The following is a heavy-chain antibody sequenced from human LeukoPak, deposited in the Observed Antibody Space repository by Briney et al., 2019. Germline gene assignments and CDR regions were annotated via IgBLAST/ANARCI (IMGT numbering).Heavy chain of an antibody. CDR2: ISPGDSDA. CDR3: ARRYRSSTSCNPYFFDY. D-gene: IGHD2-2*01. CDR1: GYTFTNYY. Sequence: GESLKISCKGSGYTFTNYYIGWVRQTPGKGLEWMGIISPGDSDARYSPSFQGQVTISADKSISTAYLRWSSLKASDTAMYYCARRYRSSTSCNPYFFDYWGQGTLVTVSS. V-gene: IGHV5-51*01. J-gene: IGHJ4*02.